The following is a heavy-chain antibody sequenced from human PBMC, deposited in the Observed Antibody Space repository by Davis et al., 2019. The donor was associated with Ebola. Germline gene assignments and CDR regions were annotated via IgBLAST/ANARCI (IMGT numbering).Heavy chain of an antibody. D-gene: IGHD3-22*01. J-gene: IGHJ4*02. CDR1: GGSISSGDYY. CDR2: IYYSGST. V-gene: IGHV4-39*01. CDR3: ARHSAYYYDSSGYHTEYYFDY. Sequence: SETLSLTCTVSGGSISSGDYYWSWIRQPPGKGLEWIGSIYYSGSTYYNPSLKSRVTISVDTSKNQFSLKLSSVTAADTAVYYCARHSAYYYDSSGYHTEYYFDYWGQGTLVTVSS.